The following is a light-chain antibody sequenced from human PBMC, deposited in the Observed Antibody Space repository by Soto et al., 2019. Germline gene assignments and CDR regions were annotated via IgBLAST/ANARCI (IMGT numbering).Light chain of an antibody. V-gene: IGKV3-11*01. J-gene: IGKJ4*01. CDR1: QSVSSY. Sequence: EIVLTQSPATLSLSPGERATLSCRASQSVSSYLAWYQQKPGQAPRLLIYYASNRATDIPARFSGSGSGTDFTLTITGLEPEDFAVYYCQHRSNWLAFGGGTKVEIK. CDR2: YAS. CDR3: QHRSNWLA.